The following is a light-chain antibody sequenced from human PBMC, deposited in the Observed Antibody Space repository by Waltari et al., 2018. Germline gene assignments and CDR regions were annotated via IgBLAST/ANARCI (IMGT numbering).Light chain of an antibody. V-gene: IGKV3-20*01. J-gene: IGKJ4*01. CDR2: GAS. Sequence: EIVLTQSPGTLSLSPGERATLSCRASQSFRGSYLAWYKQKPGQAPRRLIYGASNRATGIPDRFSGSGSGTDFTLTISRLEPEDFAVYYCQQHGTSPLTFGGGTKVEIK. CDR3: QQHGTSPLT. CDR1: QSFRGSY.